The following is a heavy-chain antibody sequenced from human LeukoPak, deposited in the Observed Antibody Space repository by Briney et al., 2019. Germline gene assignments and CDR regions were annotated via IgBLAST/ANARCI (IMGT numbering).Heavy chain of an antibody. CDR1: GFTFSDYW. D-gene: IGHD6-13*01. J-gene: IGHJ4*02. Sequence: GGSLRLSCAVSGFTFSDYWMTWARQAPGKGLEWAANINQDGSDICYVDSVKGRFTASRDNAKNSVYLRMNSLRAEDTAVYYCATSQMVRFVYWGQGTLVTVSS. V-gene: IGHV3-7*01. CDR3: ATSQMVRFVY. CDR2: INQDGSDI.